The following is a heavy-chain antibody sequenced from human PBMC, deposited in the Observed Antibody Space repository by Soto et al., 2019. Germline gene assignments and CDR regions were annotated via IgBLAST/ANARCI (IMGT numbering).Heavy chain of an antibody. CDR1: GFTFTSYG. Sequence: QVQLVQSGAEVKKPGASVKVSCKTSGFTFTSYGISWVRQAPGQGLEWMGWISGDNVNTKYSRKFQGRVTMTTDTSTNTVYMELRSLISDDTAVYYCAREVRISRPYRPLFDYGGQGTLVTVSS. V-gene: IGHV1-18*01. CDR3: AREVRISRPYRPLFDY. CDR2: ISGDNVNT. J-gene: IGHJ4*02. D-gene: IGHD3-10*01.